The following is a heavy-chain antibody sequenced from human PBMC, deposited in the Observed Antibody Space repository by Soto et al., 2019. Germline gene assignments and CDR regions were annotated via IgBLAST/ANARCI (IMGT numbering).Heavy chain of an antibody. D-gene: IGHD2-2*02. CDR3: AHRVAWRAYTDFEY. CDR2: IDWDDDK. J-gene: IGHJ4*02. CDR1: GFSLSTSGG. Sequence: KESGPTLVRPTQTLTLTCTFSGFSLSTSGGVGWIRQPPGKALEWLALIDWDDDKLYSPSLKTKLTITKDTSKNQVVLTMTNIDPVNRATYYCAHRVAWRAYTDFEYWGQGTLVSVSS. V-gene: IGHV2-5*02.